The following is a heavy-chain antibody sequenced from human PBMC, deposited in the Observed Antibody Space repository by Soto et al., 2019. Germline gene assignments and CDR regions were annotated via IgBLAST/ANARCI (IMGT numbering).Heavy chain of an antibody. D-gene: IGHD2-21*02. CDR1: GYTFTSYA. CDR3: ARGAYCGCVCYSMDVY. CDR2: INAGNGNT. J-gene: IGHJ4*02. V-gene: IGHV1-3*01. Sequence: QVQLVQSGAEVKKPGASVKVSCKASGYTFTSYAMHWVRQAPGQRLEWMGWINAGNGNTKYSQKYQGRVTITRETSASTAYMELSSLRSEDTAVYYCARGAYCGCVCYSMDVYWGQGTLVTVSS.